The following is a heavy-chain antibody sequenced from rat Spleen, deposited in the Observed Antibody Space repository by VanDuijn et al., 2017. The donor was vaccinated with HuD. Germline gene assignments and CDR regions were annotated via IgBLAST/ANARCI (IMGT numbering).Heavy chain of an antibody. Sequence: QVQLKESGPGLVQPSQTLSLTCTVSGFSLTSNSVNWVRQPPGKGLEWMGVIWGNGNANYNSALKSRLSISRDTSKSQVFLKMNNLQTEDTAMHFFARSYCSSPNHFEHCGQGVMATVSS. D-gene: IGHD1-2*01. CDR2: IWGNGNA. V-gene: IGHV2S61*01. CDR1: GFSLTSNS. J-gene: IGHJ2*01. CDR3: ARSYCSSPNHFEH.